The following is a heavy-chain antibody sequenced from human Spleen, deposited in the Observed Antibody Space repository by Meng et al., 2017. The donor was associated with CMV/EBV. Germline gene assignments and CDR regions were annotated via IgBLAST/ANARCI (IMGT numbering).Heavy chain of an antibody. Sequence: GESLKISCAASGFTFSGYSMNWVRQAPGKGLEWVSSISGSSNYIYYADSVKGRFTISRENAKNSLYLQMNSLRAGDTAVYYCARSYPNDAFDIWGQGTMVTVSS. V-gene: IGHV3-21*01. CDR3: ARSYPNDAFDI. CDR2: ISGSSNYI. J-gene: IGHJ3*02. CDR1: GFTFSGYS.